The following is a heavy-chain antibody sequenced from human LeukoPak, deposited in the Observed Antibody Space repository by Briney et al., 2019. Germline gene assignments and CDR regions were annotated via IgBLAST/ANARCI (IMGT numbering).Heavy chain of an antibody. Sequence: GESLKISCKGSGYSFTSYWISWVRQMPGKGLEWMGRIDPSDSYTNYSSSFQGHVTISADKSISTAYLQWSRLKASDTAMYYCASSLVAAPNWYFDLWGRGTLVTVSS. J-gene: IGHJ2*01. CDR3: ASSLVAAPNWYFDL. D-gene: IGHD2-15*01. CDR2: IDPSDSYT. V-gene: IGHV5-10-1*01. CDR1: GYSFTSYW.